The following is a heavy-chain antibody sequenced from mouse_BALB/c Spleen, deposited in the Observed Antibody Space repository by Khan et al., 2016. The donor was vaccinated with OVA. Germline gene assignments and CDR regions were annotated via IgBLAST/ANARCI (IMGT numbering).Heavy chain of an antibody. CDR1: GFTFRNYG. Sequence: EVELVESGGDLVKPGGSLKLSCAASGFTFRNYGMSWVRQIPAKRLEWVATINSDGSYTYYPDSVKGRFTISRNHAKNTLYLEMSSLKSDDTAMYYCASHLTGSFAYWGQGTLVTVFA. V-gene: IGHV5-6*01. J-gene: IGHJ3*01. D-gene: IGHD4-1*01. CDR3: ASHLTGSFAY. CDR2: INSDGSYT.